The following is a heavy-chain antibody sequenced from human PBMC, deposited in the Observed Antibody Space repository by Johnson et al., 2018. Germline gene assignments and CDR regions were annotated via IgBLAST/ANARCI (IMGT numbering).Heavy chain of an antibody. CDR1: GFTFDDYA. Sequence: EVQLVESGGGLVQPGRSLRLSCAASGFTFDDYAIHWVRQAPGKGLEWVSGISWNSGNIGYADSVRGRFTISRDNGKNSLYLQMDSLRTEDTALYYCAKDMASITICGVAYYYYGMDVWGQGTTVTVSS. CDR2: ISWNSGNI. V-gene: IGHV3-9*01. CDR3: AKDMASITICGVAYYYYGMDV. J-gene: IGHJ6*02. D-gene: IGHD3-3*01.